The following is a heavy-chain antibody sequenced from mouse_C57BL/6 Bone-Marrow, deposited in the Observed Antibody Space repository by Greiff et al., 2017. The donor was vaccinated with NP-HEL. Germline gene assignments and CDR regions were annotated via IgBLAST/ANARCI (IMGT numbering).Heavy chain of an antibody. J-gene: IGHJ4*01. D-gene: IGHD1-1*01. CDR3: ARDEDFYYGSSLYYAMDY. Sequence: VQLQQPGAELVKPGASVKLSCKASGYTFTSYWMHWVKQRPGRGLEWIGRIDPNSGGTKYNEKFKSQATLTVDKPSSTAYMQLSSLTSEDSAVYYCARDEDFYYGSSLYYAMDYWGQGTSVTVSS. CDR2: IDPNSGGT. CDR1: GYTFTSYW. V-gene: IGHV1-72*01.